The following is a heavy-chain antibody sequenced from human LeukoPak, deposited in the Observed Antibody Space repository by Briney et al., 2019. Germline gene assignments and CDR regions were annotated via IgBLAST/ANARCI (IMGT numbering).Heavy chain of an antibody. CDR2: INHSGST. J-gene: IGHJ4*02. V-gene: IGHV4-34*01. CDR3: ARGPHYDSSGYYYVSGPIDY. D-gene: IGHD3-22*01. CDR1: GGSFSSYY. Sequence: SETLSLTCAVYGGSFSSYYWSWIRQPPGRGLEWIGEINHSGSTYYNPSLKSRVTISVDTSKNQFSLKLSSVTAADTAVYYCARGPHYDSSGYYYVSGPIDYWGQGTLVTVSS.